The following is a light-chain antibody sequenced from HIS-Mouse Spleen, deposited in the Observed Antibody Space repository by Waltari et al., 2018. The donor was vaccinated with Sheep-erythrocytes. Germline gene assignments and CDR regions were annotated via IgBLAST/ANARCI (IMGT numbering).Light chain of an antibody. CDR2: AAS. CDR3: QQSYSTPQFT. CDR1: QSISSY. Sequence: DIQMTQSPSSLSASVGDRVTITCRASQSISSYLNWYQQKPGKAPKLLIYAASSLQSGGPSRFSGSGSRTDLTLTISSLQPEDFATYYCQQSYSTPQFTFGPGTKVDIK. J-gene: IGKJ3*01. V-gene: IGKV1-39*01.